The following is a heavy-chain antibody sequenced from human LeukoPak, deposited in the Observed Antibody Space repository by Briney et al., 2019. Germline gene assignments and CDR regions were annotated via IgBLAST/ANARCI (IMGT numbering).Heavy chain of an antibody. CDR3: ARARSGSYPYFYGMDV. D-gene: IGHD1-26*01. J-gene: IGHJ6*02. Sequence: WGSLRLSCAASGDTFTTSSMNWGRNGPRPGLEWVSSISSSHSYIYYADSVKGRFTMSRDNAKNSLYLQMNSLRAEDTAVYYCARARSGSYPYFYGMDVWAQETTVTV. CDR2: ISSSHSYI. CDR1: GDTFTTSS. V-gene: IGHV3-21*01.